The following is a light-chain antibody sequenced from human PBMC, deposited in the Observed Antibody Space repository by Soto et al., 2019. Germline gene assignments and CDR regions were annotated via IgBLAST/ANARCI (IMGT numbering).Light chain of an antibody. CDR3: QQRNSYPIT. CDR1: QGISSY. V-gene: IGKV1-9*01. Sequence: DIQLTQSPSFLSASVGDGITITCRASQGISSYLAWYQQKPGKAPKLLIHTASTLQSGVPSRFSGSGAGTEFTLTISSLHPEVFATYYCQQRNSYPITFGQGTRLEIK. J-gene: IGKJ5*01. CDR2: TAS.